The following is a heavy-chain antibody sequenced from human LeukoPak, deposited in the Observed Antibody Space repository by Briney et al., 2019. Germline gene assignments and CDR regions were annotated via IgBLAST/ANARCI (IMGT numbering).Heavy chain of an antibody. CDR3: ARESPPDAFDV. CDR2: IHYSGNT. J-gene: IGHJ3*01. CDR1: GGSIGDYY. V-gene: IGHV4-30-4*01. Sequence: SQTLSLTCTVSGGSIGDYYWSWIRQPPGQGLEWLGYIHYSGNTYYNPSLKSRLIISIDASENQFSLNLSSVTAADTAVYYCARESPPDAFDVWGRGTVVTVSS.